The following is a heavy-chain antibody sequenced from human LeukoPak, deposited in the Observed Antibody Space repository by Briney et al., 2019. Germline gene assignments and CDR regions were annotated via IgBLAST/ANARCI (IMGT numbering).Heavy chain of an antibody. CDR3: ARGFDSKSTYFDY. V-gene: IGHV4-59*01. D-gene: IGHD5-12*01. CDR2: IYYSGST. Sequence: SETLSLTCTVSGGSITNYYWNWIRQPPWKGLEWIGYIYYSGSTNYNPSLKSRVTISVDTSKNQFSLRLTSVSAAGTAVYYCARGFDSKSTYFDYWGQGTLLTVSS. J-gene: IGHJ4*02. CDR1: GGSITNYY.